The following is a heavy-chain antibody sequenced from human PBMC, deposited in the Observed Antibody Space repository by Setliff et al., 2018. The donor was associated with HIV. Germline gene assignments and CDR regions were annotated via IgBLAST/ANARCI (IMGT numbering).Heavy chain of an antibody. CDR2: IYYSGST. Sequence: SETLSLTCAVSGYSISSGYYWGWIRQPPGKGLEWIGSIYYSGSTYYNPSLKSRVTISVDTSKNQFSLKLSSVTAADTAVYYCARGTFDYYDGSGYPTPYFDYWGQGTLVTVSS. CDR3: ARGTFDYYDGSGYPTPYFDY. V-gene: IGHV4-38-2*01. J-gene: IGHJ4*02. CDR1: GYSISSGYY. D-gene: IGHD3-22*01.